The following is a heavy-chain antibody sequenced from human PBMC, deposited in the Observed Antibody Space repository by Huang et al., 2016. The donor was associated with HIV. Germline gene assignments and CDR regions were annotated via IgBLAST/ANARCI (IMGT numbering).Heavy chain of an antibody. CDR1: GYTFSSFG. CDR3: ARGGGIQLWLLGYYYMDV. Sequence: QVQLVQSGAEVKKPGASVKVSCKASGYTFSSFGISWVRQAPGQGLEWVGWISVDNGNTKFAQKFQGRLTMTTDTSTSTAYMERRSLRSDDTAVYYCARGGGIQLWLLGYYYMDVWGNGTTVTVSS. V-gene: IGHV1-18*01. J-gene: IGHJ6*03. CDR2: ISVDNGNT. D-gene: IGHD5-18*01.